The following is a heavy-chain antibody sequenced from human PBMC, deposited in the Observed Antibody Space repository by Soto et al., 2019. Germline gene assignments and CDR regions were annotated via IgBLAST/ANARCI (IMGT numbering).Heavy chain of an antibody. CDR2: VVPLFGTT. D-gene: IGHD6-13*01. CDR3: AKASGRSWYNWFDP. Sequence: CMASGPKLTGYAIDLVRQSPGQGLEFMGGVVPLFGTTNYAHKFRGRVTITADESTSTVYMEVSSLRSEDTAVYYCAKASGRSWYNWFDPWGQGTLVTVSS. CDR1: GPKLTGYA. J-gene: IGHJ5*02. V-gene: IGHV1-69*01.